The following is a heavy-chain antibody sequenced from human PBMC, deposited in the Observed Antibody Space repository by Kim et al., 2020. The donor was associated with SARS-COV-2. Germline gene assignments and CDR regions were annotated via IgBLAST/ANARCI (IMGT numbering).Heavy chain of an antibody. CDR3: ARTSTLSGEWLFSIDP. Sequence: GESLKISCKGSGYSFTSYWIGWVRQMPGKGLEWMGIIYPGDSDTRYSPSFQGQVTISADKSISTAYLQWSSLKASDTAMYYCARTSTLSGEWLFSIDPWGQGTLVTVSS. D-gene: IGHD3-16*01. CDR1: GYSFTSYW. CDR2: IYPGDSDT. J-gene: IGHJ5*02. V-gene: IGHV5-51*01.